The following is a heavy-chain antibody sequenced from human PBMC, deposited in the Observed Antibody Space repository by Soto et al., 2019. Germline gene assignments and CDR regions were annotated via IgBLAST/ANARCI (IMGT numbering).Heavy chain of an antibody. CDR3: ERAHDYGGNGDAFDI. CDR1: GYTFTGYY. CDR2: INPNSGGT. D-gene: IGHD4-17*01. Sequence: ASVKVSCKASGYTFTGYYMHWVRQAPGQGLEWMGWINPNSGGTNYAQKFQGWVTMTRDTSISTAYMELSRLRSDDTAVYYCERAHDYGGNGDAFDIWGQGTMVTVSS. J-gene: IGHJ3*02. V-gene: IGHV1-2*04.